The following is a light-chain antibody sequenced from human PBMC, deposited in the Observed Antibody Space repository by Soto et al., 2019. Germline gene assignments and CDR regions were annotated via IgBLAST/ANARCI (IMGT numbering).Light chain of an antibody. V-gene: IGKV3-20*01. J-gene: IGKJ1*01. CDR2: GAS. Sequence: EVLLTQSPGTLSLSPGERATLSCRAIQSVRTNYLAWYKQKPCQAPRLLIYGASSRATGIPDRFSGSGSGTDFTLTISSLQPDDFATYYCQQYNSYSGALFGQGTKVDIK. CDR1: QSVRTNY. CDR3: QQYNSYSGAL.